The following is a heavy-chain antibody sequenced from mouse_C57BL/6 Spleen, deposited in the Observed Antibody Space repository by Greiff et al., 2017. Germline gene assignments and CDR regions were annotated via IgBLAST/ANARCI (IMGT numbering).Heavy chain of an antibody. Sequence: EVHLVESGGGLVKPGGSLKLSCAASGFTFSSYTMSWVRQTPEKRLEWVATISGGGGNTYYPDSVKGRFTISRDNAKNTLYLQMSSLRSEDTALYYCATYYYGSYAMDYWGQGTSVTVSS. V-gene: IGHV5-9*01. D-gene: IGHD1-1*01. CDR3: ATYYYGSYAMDY. CDR1: GFTFSSYT. J-gene: IGHJ4*01. CDR2: ISGGGGNT.